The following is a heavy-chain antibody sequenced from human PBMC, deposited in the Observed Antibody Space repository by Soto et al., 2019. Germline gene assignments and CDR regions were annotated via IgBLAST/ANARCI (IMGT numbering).Heavy chain of an antibody. CDR3: ARGLTMGQLPSHFDH. CDR2: VHSSGIT. D-gene: IGHD3-16*01. J-gene: IGHJ5*02. V-gene: IGHV4-61*01. Sequence: PSETLSLTCTVSGGSVSNDNFYWSWIRQPPGKGLEWIGYVHSSGITNYNPSLKRRVTISVDTSRNQFSPRLSSVTAADTAVYYCARGLTMGQLPSHFDHWGQGTLVTVSS. CDR1: GGSVSNDNFY.